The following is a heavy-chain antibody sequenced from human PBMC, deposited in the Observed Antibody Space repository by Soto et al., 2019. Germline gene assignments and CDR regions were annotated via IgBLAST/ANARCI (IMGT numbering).Heavy chain of an antibody. D-gene: IGHD2-15*01. J-gene: IGHJ4*02. V-gene: IGHV3-30-3*01. CDR3: ARVLSSSGRAHFDY. CDR2: ISYDGSNK. Sequence: QVQLVEFGGGVVQPGRSLRLSCAASGFTFSSYAMHWVRQAPGKGLERVAVISYDGSNKYYADSVKGRFTISRDNSKNTLYLQMNSLRAAETAVYYCARVLSSSGRAHFDYWGQGALVTVSS. CDR1: GFTFSSYA.